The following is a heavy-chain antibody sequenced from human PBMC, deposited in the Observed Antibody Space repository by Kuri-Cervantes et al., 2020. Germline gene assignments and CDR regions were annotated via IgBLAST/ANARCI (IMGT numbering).Heavy chain of an antibody. J-gene: IGHJ6*02. Sequence: GESLKISCAASGFIFSAYNMNWVRQAPGKGLEWVSHISSSNLVTYYADSVKGRFIISRDKAKNSLYLQMNSLSDEDTAVYFCAIEGCSGASCRNTPYYYYGMDVWGQGTTVTVSS. V-gene: IGHV3-48*02. CDR3: AIEGCSGASCRNTPYYYYGMDV. D-gene: IGHD2-15*01. CDR1: GFIFSAYN. CDR2: ISSSNLVT.